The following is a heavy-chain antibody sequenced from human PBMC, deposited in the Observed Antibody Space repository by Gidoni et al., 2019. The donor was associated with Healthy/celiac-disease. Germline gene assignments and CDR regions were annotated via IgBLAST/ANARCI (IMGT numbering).Heavy chain of an antibody. CDR2: IKSKTDGGTT. V-gene: IGHV3-15*01. D-gene: IGHD3-3*01. CDR3: TTGPSGGIITYYDFWSGYIY. CDR1: GSTFSNAW. Sequence: EVQLVESGGGLVKPGGSLRLSCAASGSTFSNAWMSWVRQAPGKGLEWVGRIKSKTDGGTTDYAAPVKGRFTISRDDSKNTLYLQMNSLKTEDTAVYYCTTGPSGGIITYYDFWSGYIYWGQGTLVTVSS. J-gene: IGHJ4*02.